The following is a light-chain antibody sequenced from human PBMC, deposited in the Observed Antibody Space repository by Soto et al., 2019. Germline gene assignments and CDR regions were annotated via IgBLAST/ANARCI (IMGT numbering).Light chain of an antibody. J-gene: IGKJ1*01. CDR1: QSISSW. Sequence: DIQMTQSPSTLSASVGDRATITCRASQSISSWLAWYQQKPGTAPNLLIYKASTLQSGVPSRFSGSGSGTEFTLTISRQQPDDSANYYYQQYNYKWTFGEGTKVEIK. CDR3: QQYNYKWT. CDR2: KAS. V-gene: IGKV1-5*03.